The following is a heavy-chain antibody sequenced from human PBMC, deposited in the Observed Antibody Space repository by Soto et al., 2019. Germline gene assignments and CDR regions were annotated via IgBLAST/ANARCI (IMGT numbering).Heavy chain of an antibody. CDR1: GFTFSSYG. CDR3: AKDLRGYLRVFDY. Sequence: QAGGSLRLSCAASGFTFSSYGMHWVRQAPGKGLEWVAVISYDGSNKYYADSVKGRFTISRDNSKNTLYLQMNSLRAEDTAVYYCAKDLRGYLRVFDYWGQGTLVTVSS. D-gene: IGHD5-18*01. CDR2: ISYDGSNK. V-gene: IGHV3-30*18. J-gene: IGHJ4*02.